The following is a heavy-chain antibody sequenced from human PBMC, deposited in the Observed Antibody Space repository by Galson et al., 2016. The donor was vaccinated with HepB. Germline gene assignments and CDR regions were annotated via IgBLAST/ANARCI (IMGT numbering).Heavy chain of an antibody. D-gene: IGHD3-10*01. J-gene: IGHJ4*02. CDR1: GFTLNSHA. V-gene: IGHV3-23*01. CDR3: AKEKREGSSVLYLDH. Sequence: SLRLSCAASGFTLNSHAVSWVRQAPGKGLQWVSAINGSSDTTYYADSVKGRFTISRDNSKNTVYLQMNSLRVEDTAVYYCAKEKREGSSVLYLDHWGQGTRVTVSS. CDR2: INGSSDTT.